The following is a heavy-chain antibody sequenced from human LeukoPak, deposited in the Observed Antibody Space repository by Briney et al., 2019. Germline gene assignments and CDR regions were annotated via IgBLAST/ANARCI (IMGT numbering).Heavy chain of an antibody. V-gene: IGHV4-30-4*08. Sequence: SETLSLTCTVSGGSISSGDYYWSWIRQPPGKGLEWIGYIYYSGSTYYNPSLKSRVTISVDTSKNQFSLKLSSVTAADTAVYYCATFITIFGVVDYWGQGTLVTVSS. J-gene: IGHJ4*02. CDR2: IYYSGST. D-gene: IGHD3-3*01. CDR3: ATFITIFGVVDY. CDR1: GGSISSGDYY.